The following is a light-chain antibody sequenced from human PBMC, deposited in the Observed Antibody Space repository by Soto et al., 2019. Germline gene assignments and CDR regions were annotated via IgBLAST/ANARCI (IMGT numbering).Light chain of an antibody. V-gene: IGLV2-14*01. J-gene: IGLJ1*01. CDR3: GSYTTSVYV. CDR2: EVT. Sequence: QSALTQPASVSGSPGQSITISCTGTSSDVGSYNYVSWYQQRPGKAPKLMIYEVTNRPLGVSDRFSGSKSGNTASLTISGLQYEDEADYYCGSYTTSVYVFGTGTKVTVL. CDR1: SSDVGSYNY.